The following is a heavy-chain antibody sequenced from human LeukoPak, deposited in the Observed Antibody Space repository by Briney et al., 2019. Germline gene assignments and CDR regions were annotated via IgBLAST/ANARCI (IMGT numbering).Heavy chain of an antibody. V-gene: IGHV4-61*05. Sequence: SETLSLTCTVSGYSISSGYYWGWIRQPPGKGLEWIGYIYYSGGTNYNPSLKSRVTISLDTSKNQFSLKLSSVTAADTAVYYCARRNYDSSGYSKVDTFDIWGQGTMVTVSS. D-gene: IGHD3-22*01. CDR1: GYSISSGYY. CDR2: IYYSGGT. J-gene: IGHJ3*02. CDR3: ARRNYDSSGYSKVDTFDI.